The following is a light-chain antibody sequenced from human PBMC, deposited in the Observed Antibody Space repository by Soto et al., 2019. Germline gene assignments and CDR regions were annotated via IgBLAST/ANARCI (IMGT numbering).Light chain of an antibody. CDR2: EVT. J-gene: IGLJ2*01. Sequence: QSALTQPASVSESPGQSITISCTGSSGDFGDYNIVSWYQKHPGKAPKLVIYEVTKRPSGVSNRFSGSKSGNTASLTISGLQGEDEGDYYCGLDASAGTFEVVFGGGTKVTAL. V-gene: IGLV2-23*02. CDR1: SGDFGDYNI. CDR3: GLDASAGTFEVV.